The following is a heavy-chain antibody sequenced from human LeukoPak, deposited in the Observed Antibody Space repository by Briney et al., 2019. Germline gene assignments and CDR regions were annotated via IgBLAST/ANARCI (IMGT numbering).Heavy chain of an antibody. CDR2: ISPNNAET. CDR1: GYTFTSYG. J-gene: IGHJ5*02. V-gene: IGHV1-18*01. D-gene: IGHD2-15*01. CDR3: ARAVRGDCHTGTCYSWFDP. Sequence: PGASVKVSCKASGYTFTSYGITWLRQAPGQGPEWMGWISPNNAETDSAQNFQGRVSMTTDTSTSTAYMELTRLRSDDTAVYYCARAVRGDCHTGTCYSWFDPWGQGTLVTVSS.